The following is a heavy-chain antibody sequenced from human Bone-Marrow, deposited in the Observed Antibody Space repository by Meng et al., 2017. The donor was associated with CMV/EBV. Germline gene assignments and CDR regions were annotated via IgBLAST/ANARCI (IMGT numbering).Heavy chain of an antibody. V-gene: IGHV5-51*01. CDR2: IYPNDFHT. Sequence: KVSCKGSGYSFTNYWIGWVRQMPGKGLEWMGIIYPNDFHTKYSPPFQGQVTISADTSISTAYLQWTSLTSSDTAVYYCATQRGLPYGMDVWGQGTTVTVSS. CDR1: GYSFTNYW. J-gene: IGHJ6*02. CDR3: ATQRGLPYGMDV.